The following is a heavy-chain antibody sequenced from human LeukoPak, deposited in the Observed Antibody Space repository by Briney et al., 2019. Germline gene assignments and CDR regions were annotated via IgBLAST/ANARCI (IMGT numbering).Heavy chain of an antibody. CDR3: ARDSYQDYYGRYDP. Sequence: EAGGSLRLSCAASGFPFSSYGMHWVRQAPGKGLEWVARLVYDARSDYANSVKGRFSISRDNSENTLYLQMNGLTAEDTAMYYCARDSYQDYYGRYDPWGQGTLVIVSS. V-gene: IGHV3-33*01. D-gene: IGHD3-10*01. CDR1: GFPFSSYG. J-gene: IGHJ5*02. CDR2: LVYDARS.